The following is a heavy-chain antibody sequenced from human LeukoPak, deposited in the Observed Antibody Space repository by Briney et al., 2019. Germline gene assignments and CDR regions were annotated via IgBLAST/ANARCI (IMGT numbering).Heavy chain of an antibody. Sequence: ASAKVSCKASGYTFTGYYMHWVRQAPGQGLEWMGRINPNSGGTNYAQKFQGRVTMTRDTSISTAHMELSRLRSDDTAVYYCARDPNNSSGWFVDYWGQGTLVTVSS. V-gene: IGHV1-2*06. D-gene: IGHD6-19*01. CDR1: GYTFTGYY. J-gene: IGHJ4*02. CDR3: ARDPNNSSGWFVDY. CDR2: INPNSGGT.